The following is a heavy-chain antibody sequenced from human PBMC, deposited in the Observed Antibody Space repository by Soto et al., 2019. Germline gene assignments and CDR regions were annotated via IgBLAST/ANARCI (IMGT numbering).Heavy chain of an antibody. V-gene: IGHV4-59*01. Sequence: SETLSLTCTVSGGSLSSYYWTWTRQSPGKGLEWIGYVYFSGNTNYNPSLKSRVTISIDTSKNQFSLRLASVTAADTAFYYCGSVRPSGYVLSWGQGTLVTVSS. CDR3: GSVRPSGYVLS. J-gene: IGHJ5*02. CDR2: VYFSGNT. CDR1: GGSLSSYY. D-gene: IGHD6-25*01.